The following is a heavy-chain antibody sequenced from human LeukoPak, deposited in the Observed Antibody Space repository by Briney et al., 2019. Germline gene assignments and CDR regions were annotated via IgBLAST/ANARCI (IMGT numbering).Heavy chain of an antibody. CDR2: ISWNSGSI. Sequence: PGRSLRLSCAASGFTFDDYAMHWVRQDPGKGLECVSGISWNSGSIGYADSVKGRFTISRDNAKNSLYLQMNSLRAEDTALYYCAKASITMVRGDKTTGWFDPWGQGTLVTVSS. J-gene: IGHJ5*02. CDR3: AKASITMVRGDKTTGWFDP. CDR1: GFTFDDYA. D-gene: IGHD3-10*01. V-gene: IGHV3-9*01.